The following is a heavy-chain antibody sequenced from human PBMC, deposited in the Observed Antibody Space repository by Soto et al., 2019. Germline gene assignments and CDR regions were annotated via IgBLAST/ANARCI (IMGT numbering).Heavy chain of an antibody. J-gene: IGHJ5*02. Sequence: QVQLVQSGAEVKKPGASVKVSCKASGYTFTSYGISWVRQAPGQGLERMGWISAYNGNTNYAQKLQGRVTMTTDTSTSTAYMELRSLRSDDTAVYYCARVGFVVVPAARGWFDPWGQGTLVTVSS. D-gene: IGHD2-2*01. CDR2: ISAYNGNT. CDR3: ARVGFVVVPAARGWFDP. CDR1: GYTFTSYG. V-gene: IGHV1-18*01.